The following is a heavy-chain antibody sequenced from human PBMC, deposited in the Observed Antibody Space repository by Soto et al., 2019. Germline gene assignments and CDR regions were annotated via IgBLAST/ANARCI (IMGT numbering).Heavy chain of an antibody. CDR3: ARDLSSGWYENYYYYYGMDV. V-gene: IGHV1-69*13. D-gene: IGHD6-19*01. CDR1: GGTFSSDA. CDR2: IIPIFGTA. Sequence: SVKVSGKASGGTFSSDAISWVRQAPGQGLEWMGGIIPIFGTANYAQKFQGRVTITADESTSTAYMELSSLRSEDTAVYYCARDLSSGWYENYYYYYGMDVWGQGTTVTVSS. J-gene: IGHJ6*02.